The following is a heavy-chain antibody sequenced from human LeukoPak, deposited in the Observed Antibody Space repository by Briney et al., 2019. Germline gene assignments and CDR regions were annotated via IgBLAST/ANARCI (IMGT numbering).Heavy chain of an antibody. J-gene: IGHJ4*02. CDR1: GYTFTINH. V-gene: IGHV1-46*01. Sequence: ASVRISCKASGYTFTINHIHWVRQAPGQGLEWMGVINPSGDSTTYAQNFQGRVTMTRDTSTSTVYMELRSLRSEDTAIYYCAKLATSDTGETYWGQGTLVTVSS. D-gene: IGHD3-16*01. CDR3: AKLATSDTGETY. CDR2: INPSGDST.